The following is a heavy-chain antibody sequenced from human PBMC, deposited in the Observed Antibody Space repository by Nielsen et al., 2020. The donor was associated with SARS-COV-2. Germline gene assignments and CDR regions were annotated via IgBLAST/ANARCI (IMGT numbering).Heavy chain of an antibody. V-gene: IGHV1-24*01. CDR3: ATSGWSKGGFDY. CDR1: GYTLTELS. CDR2: FDPEDGET. J-gene: IGHJ4*02. Sequence: ASVKVSCKVSGYTLTELSMHWVRQAPGKGLEWMGGFDPEDGETIYAQKFQGRVTMTEDTSTDTAYMELSSLRSEDTAVYYCATSGWSKGGFDYWGQGTLVTVSS. D-gene: IGHD6-19*01.